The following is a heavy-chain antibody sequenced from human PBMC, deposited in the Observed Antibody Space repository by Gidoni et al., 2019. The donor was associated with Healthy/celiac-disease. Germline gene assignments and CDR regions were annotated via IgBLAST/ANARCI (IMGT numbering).Heavy chain of an antibody. CDR1: GYTFTSYY. J-gene: IGHJ3*02. Sequence: VPLVQSGAEVKKPGASVKVSCKASGYTFTSYYMPWVRQAPGQGLEWKEIINPSGGSTSYAQKFQGRVTMTRDTSTSTGYMELSSLRSEDTAVYYCARDREDVVVTARGANDAFDIWGQGTMVTVSS. CDR3: ARDREDVVVTARGANDAFDI. V-gene: IGHV1-46*01. CDR2: INPSGGST. D-gene: IGHD2-21*02.